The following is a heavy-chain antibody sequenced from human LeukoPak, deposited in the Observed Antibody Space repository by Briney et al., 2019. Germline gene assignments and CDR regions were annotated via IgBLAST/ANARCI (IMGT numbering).Heavy chain of an antibody. CDR1: GYTFTCYY. V-gene: IGHV1-2*02. CDR3: APAVAGDYFDS. J-gene: IGHJ4*02. CDR2: INPNSGGT. D-gene: IGHD6-19*01. Sequence: ASVKVSCKASGYTFTCYYMHWVRQAPGQGLEWMGWINPNSGGTNYAQKFQGRVTMTRDTSIRTAYMELSRLRSDDTAVYYCAPAVAGDYFDSWGQGTLVTVSS.